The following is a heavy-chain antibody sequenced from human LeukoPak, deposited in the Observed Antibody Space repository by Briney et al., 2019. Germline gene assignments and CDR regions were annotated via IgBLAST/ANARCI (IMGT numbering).Heavy chain of an antibody. J-gene: IGHJ4*02. V-gene: IGHV4-31*03. CDR3: ATADWESFYFDS. D-gene: IGHD1-26*01. Sequence: PSETLSLTCTVSGGSVSRGGYYWNWIRQHPGKGLEWIGFTSYSEGTYYNPSLMSRITITVDRSQNQFSLKMRDVTAADTAVYFCATADWESFYFDSWGQGALVAVSS. CDR1: GGSVSRGGYY. CDR2: TSYSEGT.